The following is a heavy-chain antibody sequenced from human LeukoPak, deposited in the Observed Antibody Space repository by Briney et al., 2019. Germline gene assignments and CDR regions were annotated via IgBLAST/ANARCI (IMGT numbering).Heavy chain of an antibody. D-gene: IGHD2-15*01. CDR1: GYTFTSNY. CDR3: ARGAGYCSGGSCYSFWFDP. J-gene: IGHJ5*02. V-gene: IGHV1-46*01. CDR2: ISPSGGST. Sequence: ASVKVSCKAFGYTFTSNYMHWVRQAPGQGPEWMGVISPSGGSTTYAQKFQGRVTLTRDMSTSTDYLELSSLRSEDTAVYYCARGAGYCSGGSCYSFWFDPWGQGTLVTVSS.